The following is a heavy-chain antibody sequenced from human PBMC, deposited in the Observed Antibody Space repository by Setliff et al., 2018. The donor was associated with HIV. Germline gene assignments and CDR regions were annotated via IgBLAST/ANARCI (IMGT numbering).Heavy chain of an antibody. V-gene: IGHV1-69*06. CDR3: GSGYGSGSHIHY. J-gene: IGHJ4*01. Sequence: LVKVSCKASGGIFSMFAITWVRQAPGQGIEWMGRALPMFGTTDYAQKLQGRVTITADKSTSTTYMELSSLTSEDTAIYYCGSGYGSGSHIHYWGHGTLVTVSS. CDR2: ALPMFGTT. CDR1: GGIFSMFA. D-gene: IGHD3-10*01.